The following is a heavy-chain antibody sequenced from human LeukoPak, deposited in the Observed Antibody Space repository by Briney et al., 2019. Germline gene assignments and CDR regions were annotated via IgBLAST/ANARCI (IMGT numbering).Heavy chain of an antibody. Sequence: GGSLRLSCAASGFTFSSYWMHWVRQAPGKGLVWLSRINSDGSSTSYADSVKGRFTISRDSAKNTLYLQMNSLRAEDTAVYYCARVGYSYGPPGYYGMDVWGQGTTVTVSS. D-gene: IGHD5-18*01. CDR2: INSDGSST. J-gene: IGHJ6*02. CDR1: GFTFSSYW. CDR3: ARVGYSYGPPGYYGMDV. V-gene: IGHV3-74*01.